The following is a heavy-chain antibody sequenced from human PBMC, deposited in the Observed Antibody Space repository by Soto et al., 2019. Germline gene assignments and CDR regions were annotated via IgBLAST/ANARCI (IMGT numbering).Heavy chain of an antibody. Sequence: PGGSLRPSCTVSGFAFNNYGINWVRQAPGKGLEWVSSISKSDYTYYSDSVKGRFTISRDNAKNSVSLQMNTLRVEDTAVYYCAREDSIIIPAVSDFWGQGTLVTVS. CDR2: ISKSDYT. CDR3: AREDSIIIPAVSDF. V-gene: IGHV3-21*01. CDR1: GFAFNNYG. D-gene: IGHD2-2*01. J-gene: IGHJ4*02.